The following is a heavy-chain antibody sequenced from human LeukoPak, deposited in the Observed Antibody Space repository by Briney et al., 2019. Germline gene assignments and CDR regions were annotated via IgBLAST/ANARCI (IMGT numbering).Heavy chain of an antibody. J-gene: IGHJ3*02. CDR1: GFIFTPYT. CDR2: ILHDGSDK. D-gene: IGHD6-19*01. CDR3: VRDGMAGTPNAFEM. Sequence: PGGSLRLSCAGSGFIFTPYTMDWVRQAPGKGLEWVALILHDGSDKNYADSVKGRFTISRDNSKNTVHLQMNNLRPDDTAVYYCVRDGMAGTPNAFEMWGQGTMVTVSS. V-gene: IGHV3-30*04.